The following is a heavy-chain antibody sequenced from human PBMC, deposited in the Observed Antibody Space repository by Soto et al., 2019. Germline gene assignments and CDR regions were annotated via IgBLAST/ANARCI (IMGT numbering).Heavy chain of an antibody. J-gene: IGHJ5*02. V-gene: IGHV1-46*03. D-gene: IGHD3-10*01. CDR3: ARVARLWFGESKNWFDP. CDR2: INPSGGST. CDR1: GYTFTSYY. Sequence: QVQLVQSGAEVKKPGASVKVSCKASGYTFTSYYMHWVRQAPGQGLEWMGIINPSGGSTSYAQKLQGRVTMTRDTSTSTVYMELSSLRSEDTAVYYCARVARLWFGESKNWFDPWGQGTLVTVSS.